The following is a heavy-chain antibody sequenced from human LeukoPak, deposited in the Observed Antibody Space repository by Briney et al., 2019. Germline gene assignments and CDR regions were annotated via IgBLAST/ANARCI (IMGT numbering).Heavy chain of an antibody. CDR2: IYYSGST. Sequence: PSETLSLTCTVSGGSISSYYWSWIRQPPGKGLEWIGYIYYSGSTNYNPSLKSRVTISVDTSKNQFSLKLSSVTAADTAVYYCARAPGLPVPYYYSMDVWGQGTTVTVSS. CDR1: GGSISSYY. V-gene: IGHV4-59*01. CDR3: ARAPGLPVPYYYSMDV. D-gene: IGHD4-11*01. J-gene: IGHJ6*02.